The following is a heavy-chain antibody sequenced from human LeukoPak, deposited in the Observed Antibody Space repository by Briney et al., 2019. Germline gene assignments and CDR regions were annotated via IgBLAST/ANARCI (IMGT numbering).Heavy chain of an antibody. Sequence: SETLSLTCAVSGGSISSSNWWSWVRQPPGKGLEWIGEIYHSGSTNYNPSLKRRVTISVDKSKNQFSLKLSSVTAADTAVYYCARGGGSGSYSVPLDYWGQGTLVTVSS. CDR3: ARGGGSGSYSVPLDY. J-gene: IGHJ4*02. D-gene: IGHD3-10*01. V-gene: IGHV4-4*02. CDR2: IYHSGST. CDR1: GGSISSSNW.